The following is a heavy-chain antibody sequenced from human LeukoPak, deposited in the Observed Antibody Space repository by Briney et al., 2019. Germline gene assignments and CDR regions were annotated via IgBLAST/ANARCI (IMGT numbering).Heavy chain of an antibody. J-gene: IGHJ4*02. CDR1: GGTFSSYA. Sequence: SVKVSCKASGGTFSSYAFSWVRQAPGQGLEWMGRIIPIFGTANYAQKFQGRVTITTDESTSTAYMELSSLRSEDTAVYYCARGPRITMIGGSFDYWGQGTLVTVSS. CDR2: IIPIFGTA. D-gene: IGHD3-22*01. V-gene: IGHV1-69*05. CDR3: ARGPRITMIGGSFDY.